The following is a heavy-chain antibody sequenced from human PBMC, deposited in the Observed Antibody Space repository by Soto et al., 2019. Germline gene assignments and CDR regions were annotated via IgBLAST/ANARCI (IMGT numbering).Heavy chain of an antibody. CDR3: ARSRNSAVADSFDF. Sequence: GGSQRHPCSPAGVPFRDYSIHLVRQAQGKGLEWVAVISRDGSHKYYLDSVKGRFTISRDNSKDTVNLLMNSLRDDDSAMYYCARSRNSAVADSFDFWGQGTLVTV. CDR1: GVPFRDYS. V-gene: IGHV3-30*04. CDR2: ISRDGSHK. D-gene: IGHD1-26*01. J-gene: IGHJ4*02.